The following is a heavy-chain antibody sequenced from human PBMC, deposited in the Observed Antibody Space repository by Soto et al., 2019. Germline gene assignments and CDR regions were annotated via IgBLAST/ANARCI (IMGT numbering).Heavy chain of an antibody. J-gene: IGHJ1*01. V-gene: IGHV3-23*01. CDR1: GFTFSNYA. CDR3: ATARSYLMGLFQH. CDR2: ISGSGDTT. Sequence: GGSLRLSCAASGFTFSNYAMSWVRQSPGKGLEWVSGISGSGDTTYYADSVKGRFTISRDNSKNTLSLQMNSLRAEDTAVYYCATARSYLMGLFQHWGQGALVTVSS. D-gene: IGHD1-26*01.